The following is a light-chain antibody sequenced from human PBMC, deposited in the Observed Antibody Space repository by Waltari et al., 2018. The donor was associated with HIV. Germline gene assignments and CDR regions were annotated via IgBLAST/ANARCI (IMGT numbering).Light chain of an antibody. J-gene: IGLJ2*01. CDR2: QDS. CDR3: QAWDSSVQE. V-gene: IGLV3-1*01. Sequence: SYELTQPPSVSVSPGQTASITCSGDKSGDKYACWYQQKPGQSPVLVIDQDSKRPSGIPGRFSGSNSGNTATLTISGTQAMDEADYYCQAWDSSVQEFGGGTKLTVL. CDR1: KSGDKY.